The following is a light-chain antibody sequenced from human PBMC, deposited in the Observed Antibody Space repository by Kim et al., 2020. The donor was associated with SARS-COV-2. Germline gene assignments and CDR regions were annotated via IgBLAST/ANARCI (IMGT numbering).Light chain of an antibody. V-gene: IGLV1-44*01. CDR3: ATWDDSLNAWV. J-gene: IGLJ3*02. CDR1: NSNIGVNT. Sequence: ELTQPPSASGTPGQRVTISCSGSNSNIGVNTVNWYQQFPGTAPKLLIYRNNQRPSGVPDRFSGSKSGTSASLALSGLLSEDEADYYCATWDDSLNAWVFSGGTQLTVL. CDR2: RNN.